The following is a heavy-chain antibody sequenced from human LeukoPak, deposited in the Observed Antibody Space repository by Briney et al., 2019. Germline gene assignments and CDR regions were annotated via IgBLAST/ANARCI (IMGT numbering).Heavy chain of an antibody. D-gene: IGHD4-17*01. Sequence: GGSLRLSCAASGFTFSSYGMHWVRQAPGKGLEWVAVISYDGSNKYYADSVKGRLTISRDNSKNTLYLQMNSLRAEDTAVYYCAKGHTTVTTLWYWGQGTLVTVSS. J-gene: IGHJ4*02. CDR3: AKGHTTVTTLWY. CDR2: ISYDGSNK. CDR1: GFTFSSYG. V-gene: IGHV3-30*18.